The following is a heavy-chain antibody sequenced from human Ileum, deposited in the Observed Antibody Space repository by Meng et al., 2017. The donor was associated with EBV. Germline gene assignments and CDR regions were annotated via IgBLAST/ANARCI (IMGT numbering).Heavy chain of an antibody. CDR2: INHSGST. CDR3: ARGRSQGRGGLVH. J-gene: IGHJ4*02. Sequence: QVQFTHGGAGLLKASETLFLTFAVYGGSFRGYYWRWIRQPPGKGLEWIGEINHSGSTNYNPSLKSRVTISVDTSKNQFSLKLSSVTAADTAVYYCARGRSQGRGGLVHWGQGTLVTVSS. D-gene: IGHD3-10*01. CDR1: GGSFRGYY. V-gene: IGHV4-34*01.